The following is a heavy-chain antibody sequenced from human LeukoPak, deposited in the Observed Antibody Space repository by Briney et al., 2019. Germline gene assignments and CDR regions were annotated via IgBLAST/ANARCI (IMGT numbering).Heavy chain of an antibody. CDR1: GFTFSSYG. V-gene: IGHV3-30*18. Sequence: GGSLRLSCAASGFTFSSYGMHWVRQAPGKGLEWVAVISYDGSNKYYADSVKGRFTISRDNSKNTLYLQMNSLRADDTAVYYCAKDSAKIAGVYYFDYWGQGTLVTVSS. J-gene: IGHJ4*02. CDR2: ISYDGSNK. CDR3: AKDSAKIAGVYYFDY. D-gene: IGHD6-13*01.